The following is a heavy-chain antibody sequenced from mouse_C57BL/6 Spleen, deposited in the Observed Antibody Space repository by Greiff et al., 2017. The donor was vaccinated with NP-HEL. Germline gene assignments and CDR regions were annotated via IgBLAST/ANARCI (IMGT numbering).Heavy chain of an antibody. CDR2: IDPSDSYT. J-gene: IGHJ2*01. V-gene: IGHV1-69*01. D-gene: IGHD1-1*02. CDR3: ARSHHGGYFDY. CDR1: GYTFTSYW. Sequence: QVQLQQPGAELVMPGASVKLSCKASGYTFTSYWMHWVKQRPGQGLEWIGEIDPSDSYTNYNQKFKGKSTLTVDKSSSTAYMQLSSLTSEDSAVYYCARSHHGGYFDYWGQGTTLTVSS.